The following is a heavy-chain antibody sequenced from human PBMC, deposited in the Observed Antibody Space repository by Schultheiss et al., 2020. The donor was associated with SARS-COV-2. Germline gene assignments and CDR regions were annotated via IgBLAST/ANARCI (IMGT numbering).Heavy chain of an antibody. Sequence: SETLSLTCTVSGGSISSSSYYWGWIRQPPGKGLEWIGSIYTSGSTNYNPSLKSRVTMSVDTSKNQFSLKLSSVTAADTAVYYCATRRRGEFDYWGQGTLVTVSS. CDR3: ATRRRGEFDY. CDR1: GGSISSSSYY. D-gene: IGHD3-16*01. J-gene: IGHJ4*02. CDR2: IYTSGST. V-gene: IGHV4-39*07.